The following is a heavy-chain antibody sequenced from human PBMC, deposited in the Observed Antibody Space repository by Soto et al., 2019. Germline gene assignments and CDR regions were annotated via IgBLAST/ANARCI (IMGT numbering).Heavy chain of an antibody. V-gene: IGHV3-33*01. J-gene: IGHJ6*02. CDR2: IWYDGSNE. CDR3: ARGGYNYYYGMYV. CDR1: GFTFSSYG. Sequence: QVQLVESGGGVVQPGRSLRLSCAASGFTFSSYGMHWVRQAPGKGLEWVAVIWYDGSNEYYADSVKGRFTISRDNSKNTLYLQMNSLRAEDTAVYYCARGGYNYYYGMYVWGQGTTVTVSS. D-gene: IGHD6-25*01.